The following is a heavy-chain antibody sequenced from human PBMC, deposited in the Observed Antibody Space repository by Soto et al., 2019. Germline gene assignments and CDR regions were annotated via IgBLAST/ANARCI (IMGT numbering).Heavy chain of an antibody. J-gene: IGHJ4*02. CDR1: GYTFTSYY. D-gene: IGHD6-19*01. CDR3: VREGEPYKRGCRKCGAYDY. CDR2: INPSGGST. Sequence: ASVKVSCKASGYTFTSYYMHWVRQAPGQGLEWMGIINPSGGSTSYAQKFQGRVTMTRDTSTSTVYMELSSLRSEDTGVYYCVREGEPYKRGCRKCGAYDYWGPGTLVTVSS. V-gene: IGHV1-46*01.